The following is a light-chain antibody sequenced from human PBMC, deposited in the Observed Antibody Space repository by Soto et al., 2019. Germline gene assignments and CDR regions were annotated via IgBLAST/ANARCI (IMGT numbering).Light chain of an antibody. J-gene: IGLJ2*01. V-gene: IGLV2-8*01. Sequence: QSALTQPPSASGSPGQSVTISCTGNSSVVGGYNFVSWYQQHPGKAPQLMIYEVSKRPSGVPDRFSGSKSGNTASLTVSGLQAEDEADYYCSSYAGSTMLVFGGGTKVTVL. CDR1: SSVVGGYNF. CDR2: EVS. CDR3: SSYAGSTMLV.